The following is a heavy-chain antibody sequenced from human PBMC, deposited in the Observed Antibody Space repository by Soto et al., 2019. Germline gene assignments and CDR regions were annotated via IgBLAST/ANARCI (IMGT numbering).Heavy chain of an antibody. CDR2: INHSGST. D-gene: IGHD6-6*01. Sequence: SETLSLTCAVYGGSFSGYYWSWIRQPPGKGLEWIGEINHSGSTNYNPSLKSRVTISVETSKNQFSLKLSSVTAADTAVYYCARGRGSSTRWFDPWGQGTLVTVSS. V-gene: IGHV4-34*01. J-gene: IGHJ5*02. CDR1: GGSFSGYY. CDR3: ARGRGSSTRWFDP.